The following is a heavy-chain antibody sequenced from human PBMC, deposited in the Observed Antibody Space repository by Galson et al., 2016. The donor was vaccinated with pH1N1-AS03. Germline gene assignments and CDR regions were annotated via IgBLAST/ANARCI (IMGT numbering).Heavy chain of an antibody. CDR1: GFTFGDYF. CDR2: INRDSRLR. J-gene: IGHJ4*02. V-gene: IGHV3-11*06. D-gene: IGHD1-26*01. Sequence: SLRLSCAASGFTFGDYFMTWIRQAPGKGLEWVSYINRDSRLRNHADSVKGRFTISRDNARNSLYLQMNTLRVEDTALYYCATSGSYRFDYWGQGALVTVSS. CDR3: ATSGSYRFDY.